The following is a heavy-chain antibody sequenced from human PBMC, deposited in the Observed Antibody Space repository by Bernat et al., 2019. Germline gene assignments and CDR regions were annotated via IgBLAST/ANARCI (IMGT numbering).Heavy chain of an antibody. CDR3: ASFRTGWNWFDP. Sequence: LQLQESGPGLVKPSETLSLTCTVSGGSISSSSYYWGWIRQPPGKGLEWVSVIYSGGSTYYADSVKGRFTISRDNSKNTLYLQMNSLRAEDTAVYYCASFRTGWNWFDPWGQGTLVTVSS. CDR1: GGSISSSSYY. CDR2: IYSGGST. V-gene: IGHV3-66*01. J-gene: IGHJ5*02.